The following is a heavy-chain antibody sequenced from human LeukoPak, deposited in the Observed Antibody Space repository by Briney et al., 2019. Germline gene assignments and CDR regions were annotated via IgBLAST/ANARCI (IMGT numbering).Heavy chain of an antibody. Sequence: SETLSLTFTVPGGPISSYYLSWIRQPPGKGLEWVGYIYYSGSTNYNPSLKSRVTISVDTSKNQFSLKLSSVTAADTAVYYCARHVSTKVAYFDYWGQGTLVTVSS. CDR3: ARHVSTKVAYFDY. J-gene: IGHJ4*02. D-gene: IGHD2-15*01. CDR2: IYYSGST. V-gene: IGHV4-59*08. CDR1: GGPISSYY.